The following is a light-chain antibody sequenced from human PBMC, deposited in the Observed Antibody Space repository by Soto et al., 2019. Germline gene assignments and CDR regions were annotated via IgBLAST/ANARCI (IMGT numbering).Light chain of an antibody. CDR1: SIGSKR. V-gene: IGLV3-21*02. CDR2: DDS. J-gene: IGLJ1*01. CDR3: LVWDSRSEHYV. Sequence: SYELTQLPSVSVAPGQTARITCGGSSIGSKRVHWYQQKPGQAPVLVVYDDSDRRSGIPERFSGSNSGNTATLTITRVEAGDEADYHCLVWDSRSEHYVFGTGTKVTVL.